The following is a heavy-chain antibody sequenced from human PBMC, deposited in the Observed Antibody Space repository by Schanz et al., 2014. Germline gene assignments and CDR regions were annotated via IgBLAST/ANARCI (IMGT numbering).Heavy chain of an antibody. V-gene: IGHV3-23*04. CDR1: GFTFSSYA. Sequence: EVQLVESGGGWVQPGGSLRLSCAASGFTFSSYAMSWVRQAPGKGLEWVSALSEGGGGTHYADSVRGRFTISSDSSKYTVYLQMNRLRADDTAVYYCAKGPYYYYYMDGWGSGPTXTFPS. CDR2: LSEGGGGT. J-gene: IGHJ6*03. CDR3: AKGPYYYYYMDG.